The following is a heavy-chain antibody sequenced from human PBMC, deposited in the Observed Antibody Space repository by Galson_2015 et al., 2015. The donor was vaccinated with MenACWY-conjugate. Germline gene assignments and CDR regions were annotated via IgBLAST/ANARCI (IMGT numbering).Heavy chain of an antibody. Sequence: QSGAEVKKPGESLKISCKGSGYSITNYWIGWVRQIPGKGLEWMGIIYLVNSITKYNPSFQGQVTVSADRAISTAYLQWTSLQASDTAIYYCARQGFGSSSLDYWGQGTLVTVSS. V-gene: IGHV5-51*01. CDR2: IYLVNSIT. J-gene: IGHJ4*02. CDR3: ARQGFGSSSLDY. D-gene: IGHD6-6*01. CDR1: GYSITNYW.